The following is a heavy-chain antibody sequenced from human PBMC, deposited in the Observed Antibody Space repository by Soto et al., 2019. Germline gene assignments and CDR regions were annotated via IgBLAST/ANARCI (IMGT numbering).Heavy chain of an antibody. V-gene: IGHV3-21*01. J-gene: IGHJ5*02. Sequence: AGGSLRLSCAASGFTCSSYSMNWVRQAPGKGLEWVSSISSSSSYIYYADSVKGRFTISRDNAKNSLYLQMNSLRAEDTAVYYCARDPGYSYGPNWFDPWGQGTLVTVSS. D-gene: IGHD5-18*01. CDR2: ISSSSSYI. CDR3: ARDPGYSYGPNWFDP. CDR1: GFTCSSYS.